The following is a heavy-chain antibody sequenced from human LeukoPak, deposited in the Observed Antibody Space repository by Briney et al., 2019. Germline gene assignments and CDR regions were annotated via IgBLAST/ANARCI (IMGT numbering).Heavy chain of an antibody. V-gene: IGHV4-39*07. D-gene: IGHD2-15*01. CDR3: ARSGRWNYKYYYMDV. CDR1: GGSISSSSYY. Sequence: SETLSLTCTVSGGSISSSSYYWGWIRQPPGKGLEWIGSIYYSGSTYYNPSLKSRVTISVDTSKNQFSLKLSSVTAADTAVYFCARSGRWNYKYYYMDVWGKGTTVTVSS. J-gene: IGHJ6*03. CDR2: IYYSGST.